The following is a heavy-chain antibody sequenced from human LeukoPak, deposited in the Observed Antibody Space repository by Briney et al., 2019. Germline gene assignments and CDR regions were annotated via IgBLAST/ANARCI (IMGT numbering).Heavy chain of an antibody. J-gene: IGHJ3*02. V-gene: IGHV3-20*04. CDR1: GFTFDDYG. Sequence: GGSLRLSCAASGFTFDDYGMTWVRQAPGKGLEWVSGINWNGGTTGYADSVKGRFTISRDNAKNSLHLQTNSLRAEDTAVYYCARRSAAKDTFDIWGQGTMVTVSS. D-gene: IGHD6-25*01. CDR3: ARRSAAKDTFDI. CDR2: INWNGGTT.